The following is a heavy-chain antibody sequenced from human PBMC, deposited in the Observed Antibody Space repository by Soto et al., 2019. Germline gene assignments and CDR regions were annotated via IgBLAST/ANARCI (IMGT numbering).Heavy chain of an antibody. V-gene: IGHV3-7*02. J-gene: IGHJ4*02. CDR2: IHEDKNAK. CDR3: ATHDGPAAAGLVLDF. D-gene: IGHD6-25*01. CDR1: GFTFSSRW. Sequence: EVRLVESGGGLVQPGGSLRLSCEASGFTFSSRWMTWVRQGPGKGLEWVANIHEDKNAKDYVDSVKGRFTISRDNAKNSLYRQMNGLRDEDTAVYYCATHDGPAAAGLVLDFWGQGAVVIVSS.